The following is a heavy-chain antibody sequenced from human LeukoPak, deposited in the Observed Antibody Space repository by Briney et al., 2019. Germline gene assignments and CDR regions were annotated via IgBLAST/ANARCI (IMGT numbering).Heavy chain of an antibody. V-gene: IGHV4-4*02. Sequence: SETLSLTCAVSGGSISSSNWWSWVRQPPGKGLEWIGEIYHSGSTNYNPSLKSRVTISVDKSKNQFSLKLSSVTAADTAVYYCASSFSSSWYLGGAFDIWGQETMVTVSS. D-gene: IGHD6-13*01. CDR2: IYHSGST. J-gene: IGHJ3*02. CDR3: ASSFSSSWYLGGAFDI. CDR1: GGSISSSNW.